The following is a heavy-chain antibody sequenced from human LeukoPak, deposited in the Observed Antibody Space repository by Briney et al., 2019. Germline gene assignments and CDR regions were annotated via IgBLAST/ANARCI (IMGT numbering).Heavy chain of an antibody. J-gene: IGHJ6*03. D-gene: IGHD4-11*01. CDR3: ARGVPKTSYYYYYMDV. CDR1: GFTYSHNG. CDR2: IQYDGNTI. V-gene: IGHV3-30*02. Sequence: AGGSLRLSCVASGFTYSHNGMHWVRQAPGKGLEWVAFIQYDGNTIFYADSVKGRFTISRDNSKNTLYLQMNSLRTDDTAVYYCARGVPKTSYYYYYMDVWGKGTTVTVSS.